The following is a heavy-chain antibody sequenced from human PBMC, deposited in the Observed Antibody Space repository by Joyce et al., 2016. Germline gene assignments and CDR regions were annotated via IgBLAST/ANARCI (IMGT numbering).Heavy chain of an antibody. J-gene: IGHJ4*02. CDR1: GGSVSSGTY. D-gene: IGHD3-22*01. CDR3: ASGYDSARVDY. V-gene: IGHV4-39*01. CDR2: MYYGGGT. Sequence: QLHLQESGPGLLKPWETLSLTCTVSGGSVSSGTYWGWIRQPPGKGLEWIGTMYYGGGTNYNPSLKSRLTMSVDTSKYQFSLKLSSVTAADTAVYYCASGYDSARVDYWGQGTLVTVSS.